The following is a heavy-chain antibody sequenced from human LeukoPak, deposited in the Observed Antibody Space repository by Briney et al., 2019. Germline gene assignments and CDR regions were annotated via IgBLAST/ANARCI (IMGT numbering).Heavy chain of an antibody. J-gene: IGHJ4*02. CDR1: GFTFSSYW. CDR3: AKDRYSYAFEYFDS. D-gene: IGHD5-18*01. V-gene: IGHV3-74*01. Sequence: GGSLRLSCAASGFTFSSYWMHWVRQAPGKGLVWVSRINSDGSSTSYADSVKGRFTISRDNAKNTLYLQMNSLRAEDTAVYYCAKDRYSYAFEYFDSWGQGTLVTVSS. CDR2: INSDGSST.